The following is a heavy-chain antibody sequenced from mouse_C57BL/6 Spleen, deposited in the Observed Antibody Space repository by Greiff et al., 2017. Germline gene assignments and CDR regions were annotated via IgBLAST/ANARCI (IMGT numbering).Heavy chain of an antibody. CDR1: GFTFSSYT. Sequence: EVQLQESGGGLVKPGGSLKLSCAASGFTFSSYTMSWVRQTPEKRLEWVATISGGGGNTYYPDSVKGRYTISRDNAKNTQYLQMSSLRSEDTALYYGASLHYYGNYDYAMDYWGQGTSVTVSS. D-gene: IGHD2-1*01. V-gene: IGHV5-9*01. CDR2: ISGGGGNT. J-gene: IGHJ4*01. CDR3: ASLHYYGNYDYAMDY.